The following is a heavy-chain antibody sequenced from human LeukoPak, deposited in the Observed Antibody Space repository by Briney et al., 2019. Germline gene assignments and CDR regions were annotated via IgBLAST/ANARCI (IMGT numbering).Heavy chain of an antibody. J-gene: IGHJ4*02. Sequence: GGSLRPSCAASGFSLDDYGMSWVRQAPGRGLEWVSSINWNGGYTYYADSVKGRFTISRDNARNSLYLQMNSLRAEDTALYYCARGPIVSSSVWYFDSWGQGTLVTVSS. CDR1: GFSLDDYG. V-gene: IGHV3-20*04. D-gene: IGHD3-22*01. CDR3: ARGPIVSSSVWYFDS. CDR2: INWNGGYT.